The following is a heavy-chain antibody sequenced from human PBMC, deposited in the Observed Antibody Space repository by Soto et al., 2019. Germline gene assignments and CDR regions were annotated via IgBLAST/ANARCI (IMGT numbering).Heavy chain of an antibody. V-gene: IGHV4-34*01. CDR3: ARGRHTGYCSGGSCYGDYYYGMDV. CDR1: GGSFSGYY. J-gene: IGHJ6*02. CDR2: ISHSGST. D-gene: IGHD2-15*01. Sequence: SETLSLTCTVYGGSFSGYYWSWIRQPPGKGLEWIGEISHSGSTNYNPSLKSRVTISVDTSKNQFSLKLSSVTAADTAVYYCARGRHTGYCSGGSCYGDYYYGMDVWGQGTTVTVSS.